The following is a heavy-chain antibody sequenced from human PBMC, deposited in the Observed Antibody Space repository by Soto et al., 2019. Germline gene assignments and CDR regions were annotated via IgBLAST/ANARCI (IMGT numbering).Heavy chain of an antibody. Sequence: GGSLRLSCAASGFTFSSYGMHWVRQAPGKGLEWVAVIWYDGSNKYYADSVKGRFTISRDNSKNTLYLQMNSLRAEDTAVYYCAREPISLDSSGYYRKTIYFDYWGQGTLVTVSS. CDR2: IWYDGSNK. D-gene: IGHD3-22*01. CDR3: AREPISLDSSGYYRKTIYFDY. CDR1: GFTFSSYG. V-gene: IGHV3-33*01. J-gene: IGHJ4*02.